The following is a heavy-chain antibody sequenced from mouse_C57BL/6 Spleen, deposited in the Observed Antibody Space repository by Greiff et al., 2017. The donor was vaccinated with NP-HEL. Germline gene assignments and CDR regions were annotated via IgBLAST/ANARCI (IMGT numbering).Heavy chain of an antibody. D-gene: IGHD2-1*01. CDR2: IDPSDSKI. Sequence: VQLQQPGAELVMPGSSVKLSCKASGYTFTSYWMHWVKQRPIQGLEWVGNIDPSDSKIHYNQNFKDKATLTVDKSSSTAYMQLSSLTSEDSAVYYRARGTWDAPMGYYGGWGKGTPLTVSS. CDR3: ARGTWDAPMGYYGG. CDR1: GYTFTSYW. V-gene: IGHV1-52*01. J-gene: IGHJ2*01.